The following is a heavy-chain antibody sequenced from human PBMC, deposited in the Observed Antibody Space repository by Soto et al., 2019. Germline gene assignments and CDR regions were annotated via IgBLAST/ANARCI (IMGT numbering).Heavy chain of an antibody. D-gene: IGHD2-15*01. CDR2: ISYDGSDQ. J-gene: IGHJ6*02. CDR1: GFMFSSYG. V-gene: IGHV3-30*18. Sequence: QVQLVESGGGVVQPGRSRRLSCAASGFMFSSYGIDWVRQAPGKGLEWVAAISYDGSDQWYAESVKGRFTISRDNSKNTLYLQMNSLRVEDTAVYYCAKGAAYCSTTTYRGAMDVWGQGTTVTVSS. CDR3: AKGAAYCSTTTYRGAMDV.